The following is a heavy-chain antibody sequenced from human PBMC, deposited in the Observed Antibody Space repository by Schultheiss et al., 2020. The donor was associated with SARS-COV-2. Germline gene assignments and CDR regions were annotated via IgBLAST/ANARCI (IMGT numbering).Heavy chain of an antibody. CDR3: ARGYGLYYYYYMDV. V-gene: IGHV1-2*04. J-gene: IGHJ6*03. CDR2: INPNSGGT. Sequence: GGSLRLSCKASGYTFTGYYMHWVRQAPGQGLEWMGWINPNSGGTNYAQKFQGWVTMTRDTSISTAYMELSRLRSDDTAVYYCARGYGLYYYYYMDVWGKGTTVTVSS. D-gene: IGHD3-10*01. CDR1: GYTFTGYY.